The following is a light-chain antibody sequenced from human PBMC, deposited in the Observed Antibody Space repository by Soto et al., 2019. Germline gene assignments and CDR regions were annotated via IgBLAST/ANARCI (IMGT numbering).Light chain of an antibody. Sequence: QSALTQPASVSGSPGQSITISCTGTSSDVGGYNYVSWYHQHPGKAPKLMIYEVSNRPSRVSNRFSGSKSGNTASLTISGLQAEDEADYYCSSYTRSSTSYVFGTGTTVTVL. J-gene: IGLJ1*01. CDR1: SSDVGGYNY. CDR2: EVS. CDR3: SSYTRSSTSYV. V-gene: IGLV2-14*01.